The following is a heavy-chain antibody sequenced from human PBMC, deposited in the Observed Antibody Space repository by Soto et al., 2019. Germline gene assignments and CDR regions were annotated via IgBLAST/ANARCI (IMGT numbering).Heavy chain of an antibody. V-gene: IGHV3-23*01. D-gene: IGHD5-18*01. CDR1: GFTFSSHA. CDR3: AKGTAKYPPDHYDY. J-gene: IGHJ4*02. Sequence: PGGSLRLSCAASGFTFSSHAMSWVRQAPGKGLEWVSVISGSGGSTYYADSVKGRFTISRDKSKNTLYLQMNSLRVEDTAVYYCAKGTAKYPPDHYDYWGQGTLVTVSS. CDR2: ISGSGGST.